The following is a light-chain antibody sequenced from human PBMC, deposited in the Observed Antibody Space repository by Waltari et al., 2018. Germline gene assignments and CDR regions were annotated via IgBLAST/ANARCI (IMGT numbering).Light chain of an antibody. V-gene: IGKV4-1*01. CDR2: WAS. Sequence: DIVMTQSPDSLSLSLGERATINCKSSHDLLYSSTNKNYLAWYQQKAGQPPKLLIYWASTRESGFPDRFSCSVSGTDFTLTITGLQAEDVAVYYCQQYYFSPPTFGPGTKVDFK. CDR3: QQYYFSPPT. CDR1: HDLLYSSTNKNY. J-gene: IGKJ3*01.